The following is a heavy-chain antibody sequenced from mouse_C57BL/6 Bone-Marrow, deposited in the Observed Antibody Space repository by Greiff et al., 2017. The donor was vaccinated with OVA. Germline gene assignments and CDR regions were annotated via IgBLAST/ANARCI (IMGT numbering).Heavy chain of an antibody. V-gene: IGHV1-64*01. CDR2: IHPNSGST. J-gene: IGHJ1*03. CDR1: GYTFTSYW. CDR3: ARLGTTARYFDV. Sequence: QVQLQQPGAELVKPGASVKLSCKASGYTFTSYWMHWVKQRPGQGLEWIGMIHPNSGSTKYNEKFKSKATLTVDKSSSTAYMQLSSLTSEDSAVDYGARLGTTARYFDVWGTGTTVTVSS. D-gene: IGHD1-2*01.